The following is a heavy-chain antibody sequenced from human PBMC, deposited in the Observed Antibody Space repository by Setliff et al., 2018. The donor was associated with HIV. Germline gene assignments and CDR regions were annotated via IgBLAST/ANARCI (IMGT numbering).Heavy chain of an antibody. CDR2: IYSTGDT. Sequence: SETLSLTCAVSGGSIISSNWWSWVRQPPGKGPRWIASIYSTGDTYYSPSLKSRVTISIDTTKNRFSLKLTSVTAADTAVYYCARDRALRFSRSPSFYYFDSWGQGALVTVSS. D-gene: IGHD3-3*02. V-gene: IGHV4-4*02. J-gene: IGHJ4*02. CDR1: GGSIISSNW. CDR3: ARDRALRFSRSPSFYYFDS.